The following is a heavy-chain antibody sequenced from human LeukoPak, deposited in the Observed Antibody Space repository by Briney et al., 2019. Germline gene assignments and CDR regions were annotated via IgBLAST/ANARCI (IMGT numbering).Heavy chain of an antibody. CDR1: GFTFSSYW. V-gene: IGHV3-7*03. CDR2: IKQDGSEK. Sequence: GGSLRLSCAASGFTFSSYWMSWVRQAPGKGLEWVANIKQDGSEKYYVDSVKGRFTISRDNAKNSLYLQMNSLRAEDTAVYYCAKDQHRGVVVVIYAFDIWGQGTMVTVSS. D-gene: IGHD3-22*01. CDR3: AKDQHRGVVVVIYAFDI. J-gene: IGHJ3*02.